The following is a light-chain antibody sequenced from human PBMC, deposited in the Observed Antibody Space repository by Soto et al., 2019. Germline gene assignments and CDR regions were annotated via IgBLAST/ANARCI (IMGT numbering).Light chain of an antibody. V-gene: IGKV1-5*03. J-gene: IGKJ1*01. CDR3: QNYNSYSEE. CDR2: KAS. Sequence: DIQIPQSPSTVSGSVGDRVTSTCRASQTISSWLAWYQQKPGKAPKLLIYKASTLKSGVPSRFSGSGSGTEFTLTISSLQPDDFATYYCQNYNSYSEEFGQGTKVDIK. CDR1: QTISSW.